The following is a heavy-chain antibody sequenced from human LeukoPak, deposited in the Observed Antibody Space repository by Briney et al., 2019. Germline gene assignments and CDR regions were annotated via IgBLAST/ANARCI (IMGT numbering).Heavy chain of an antibody. Sequence: ASVKVSCKASGGTFSSYAISWVRQAPGQGLEWMGRIIPILGIANYAQKFQGRVTITADKSTSTAYMELSRLRSEDTGGYYCARGYRGYYFDYWGQGTLVTVSS. CDR1: GGTFSSYA. CDR2: IIPILGIA. V-gene: IGHV1-69*04. CDR3: ARGYRGYYFDY. J-gene: IGHJ4*02. D-gene: IGHD1-1*01.